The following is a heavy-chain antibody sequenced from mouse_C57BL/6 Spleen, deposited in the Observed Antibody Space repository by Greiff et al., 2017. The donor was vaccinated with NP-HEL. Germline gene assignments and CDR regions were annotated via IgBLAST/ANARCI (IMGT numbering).Heavy chain of an antibody. Sequence: EVKLMESGGGLVKPGGSLKLSCAASGFTFSSYAMSWVRQTPEKRLEWVATISDGGSYTYYPDNVKGRFTISRDNAKNNLYLQMSHLKSEDTAMYYCARDDGSSSYYYAMDYWGQGTSVTVSS. V-gene: IGHV5-4*01. CDR1: GFTFSSYA. CDR2: ISDGGSYT. J-gene: IGHJ4*01. D-gene: IGHD1-1*01. CDR3: ARDDGSSSYYYAMDY.